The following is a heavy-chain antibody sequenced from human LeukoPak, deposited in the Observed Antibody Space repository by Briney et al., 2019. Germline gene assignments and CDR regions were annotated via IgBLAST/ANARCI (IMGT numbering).Heavy chain of an antibody. J-gene: IGHJ4*02. Sequence: PGGSLRLSCAGSGFIFSDFYINWIRQSPGKGLEWLAYISPDGSYSTYGDSVKGRFVISRDNAKNTLYLQMNSLRAEDTAVYYCAKDRGYCSGDSCYIERSFDYWGQGTLVTVSS. D-gene: IGHD2-15*01. CDR2: ISPDGSYS. CDR1: GFIFSDFY. CDR3: AKDRGYCSGDSCYIERSFDY. V-gene: IGHV3-11*06.